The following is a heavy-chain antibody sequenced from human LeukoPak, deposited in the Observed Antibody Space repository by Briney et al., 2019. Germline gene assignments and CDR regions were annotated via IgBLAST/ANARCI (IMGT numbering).Heavy chain of an antibody. J-gene: IGHJ5*02. CDR3: ARLLSPGWFDP. D-gene: IGHD2/OR15-2a*01. V-gene: IGHV4-4*07. CDR1: GGSISSYY. CDR2: IYTSGST. Sequence: PSETLSLTCSVSGGSISSYYWSWIRQPAGKGLEWIGRIYTSGSTNYNPSPKSRVTMSVDTSKNQFSLNLRSVTAADTAVYYCARLLSPGWFDPWGQGTLVTVSS.